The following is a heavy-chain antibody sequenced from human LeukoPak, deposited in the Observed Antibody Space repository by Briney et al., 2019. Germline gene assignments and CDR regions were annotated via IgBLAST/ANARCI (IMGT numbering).Heavy chain of an antibody. J-gene: IGHJ4*02. CDR3: AKDRCSNTSCYIFDY. Sequence: GGSLRLSCSASGFTFISYGMQWVPQAPGKGRVGLACIRYDGTNKYYAHSVKGRFTISRDKTLYLPMNNLRAEDTDVYYCAKDRCSNTSCYIFDYWGQGTLVTVSS. V-gene: IGHV3-30*02. D-gene: IGHD2-2*02. CDR2: IRYDGTNK. CDR1: GFTFISYG.